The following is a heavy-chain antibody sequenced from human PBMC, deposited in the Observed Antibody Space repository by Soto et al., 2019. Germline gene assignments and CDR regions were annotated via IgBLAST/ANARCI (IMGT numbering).Heavy chain of an antibody. Sequence: ASVNVSCKASGYPFTSYGISWVRQAPGRGLEWMGWISAYNGNTNYAQKLQGRVTMTTDTSTSTAYMELRSLRSDDTAVYYCARDIVVVVAALEPYYYYYGMDVWGQGTTVTVSS. CDR1: GYPFTSYG. J-gene: IGHJ6*02. CDR3: ARDIVVVVAALEPYYYYYGMDV. D-gene: IGHD2-15*01. V-gene: IGHV1-18*01. CDR2: ISAYNGNT.